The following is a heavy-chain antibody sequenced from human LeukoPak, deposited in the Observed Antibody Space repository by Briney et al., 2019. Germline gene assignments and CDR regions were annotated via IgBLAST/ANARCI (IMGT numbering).Heavy chain of an antibody. D-gene: IGHD3/OR15-3a*01. CDR2: IPHDGSNA. J-gene: IGHJ4*02. Sequence: HPGRSLRLSCVASAFTFTRDCMHWVRQAPDKGLERVAAIPHDGSNAYYADSVKGGFTIYRDDSKNTQYLQMNSLSIEDSAMYYCGTGSDFYDASGGGGPLSTVS. CDR1: AFTFTRDC. CDR3: GTGSDFYDAS. V-gene: IGHV3-30-3*01.